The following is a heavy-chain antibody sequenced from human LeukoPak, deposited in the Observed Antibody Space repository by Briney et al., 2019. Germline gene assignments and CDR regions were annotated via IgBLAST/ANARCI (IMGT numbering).Heavy chain of an antibody. J-gene: IGHJ5*02. CDR1: GFTFSSYS. Sequence: PGGSLRLSCVASGFTFSSYSMSWVRQAPGKGLEWVSYIDTSSSTIYYADSVKGRFTISRDNAKNSLYLQMNSLRAEDTAVYYCAARKEAGAIVRWFDPWGQGTLVTVSS. CDR3: AARKEAGAIVRWFDP. V-gene: IGHV3-48*04. CDR2: IDTSSSTI. D-gene: IGHD3-10*01.